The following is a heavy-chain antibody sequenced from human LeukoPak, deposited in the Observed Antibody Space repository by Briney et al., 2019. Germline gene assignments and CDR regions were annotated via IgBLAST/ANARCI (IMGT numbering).Heavy chain of an antibody. V-gene: IGHV4-34*01. CDR3: ARKRVVGFYFDY. Sequence: SETLSLTCAVYGGSFSNYYWSWVRQPPGKGLEWIGEIHHSRTTKYNPSLKRRVIISVDTSKNHFSLNLNSVTAADTAVYYCARKRVVGFYFDYWGPGILVTVSS. CDR1: GGSFSNYY. CDR2: IHHSRTT. J-gene: IGHJ4*02. D-gene: IGHD3-22*01.